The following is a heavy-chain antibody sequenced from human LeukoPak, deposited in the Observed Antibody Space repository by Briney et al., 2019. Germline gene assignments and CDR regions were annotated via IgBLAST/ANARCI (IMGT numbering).Heavy chain of an antibody. D-gene: IGHD5/OR15-5a*01. J-gene: IGHJ6*04. CDR1: GFTFSSYG. V-gene: IGHV3-33*01. CDR3: ARDVSGMDV. CDR2: IWYDGSNK. Sequence: AGRSLRLSCAASGFTFSSYGMHWVRQAPGKGLEWVAVIWYDGSNKYYADSVKGRFTISRDNSKNTLYLQMNSPRAEDTAVYYCARDVSGMDVWGKGTTVTVSS.